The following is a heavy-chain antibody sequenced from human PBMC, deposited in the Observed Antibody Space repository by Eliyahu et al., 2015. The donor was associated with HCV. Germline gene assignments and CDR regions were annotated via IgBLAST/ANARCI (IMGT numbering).Heavy chain of an antibody. D-gene: IGHD3-3*01. CDR1: GGPISXGNYY. Sequence: QVQLQESGPGLVKPSQTLSLTCTVSGGPISXGNYYWSWIRXPAGXGLXWIGXIYXSGSTHYNPSLKSRVTXSVDTSKNQFSLKLSSVTAADTAVYYCARDRFWSGYYGSAGCFDPWGQGTLVTVSS. J-gene: IGHJ5*02. CDR2: IYXSGST. CDR3: ARDRFWSGYYGSAGCFDP. V-gene: IGHV4-61*02.